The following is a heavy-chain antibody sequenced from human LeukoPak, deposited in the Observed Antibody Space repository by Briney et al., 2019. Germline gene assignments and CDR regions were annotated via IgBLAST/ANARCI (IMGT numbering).Heavy chain of an antibody. J-gene: IGHJ5*02. V-gene: IGHV3-21*01. CDR2: ISSSSSYI. CDR3: ARDPKTDDYGDYVPWFDP. Sequence: GGSLRLSCAASGFTFSSYSMNWARQAPGKGLEWVSSISSSSSYIYYADSVKGRFTISRDNAKNSLYLQMNSLRAEDTAVYYCARDPKTDDYGDYVPWFDPRGQGTLVTVSS. D-gene: IGHD4-17*01. CDR1: GFTFSSYS.